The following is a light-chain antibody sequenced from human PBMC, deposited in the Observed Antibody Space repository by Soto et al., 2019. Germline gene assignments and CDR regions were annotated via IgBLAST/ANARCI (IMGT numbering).Light chain of an antibody. CDR1: QNVKKY. Sequence: EIVLTQSPGTLSLSPGEKATLSCRASQNVKKYLAWYQQKPGQAPRLLIYGASSRATGIPDRFSGSGSGTDFTLTISRLEPEDFAVYYCQQYGSSPLTFGGGTKVDIK. J-gene: IGKJ4*01. CDR2: GAS. CDR3: QQYGSSPLT. V-gene: IGKV3-20*01.